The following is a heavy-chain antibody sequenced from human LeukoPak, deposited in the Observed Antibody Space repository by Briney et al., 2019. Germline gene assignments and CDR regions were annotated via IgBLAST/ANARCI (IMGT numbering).Heavy chain of an antibody. D-gene: IGHD4-17*01. V-gene: IGHV4-59*02. CDR3: ARRLRSLGFLGLPKNIDY. J-gene: IGHJ4*02. Sequence: SETLSLTCTVSGGSVSNYYWSWIRQSPGKGLEWIGYIYYTETSYNPSLKSRVTISVDTSKNQFSLKLSSVTAADTAVYYCARRLRSLGFLGLPKNIDYWGQGTLVTVSS. CDR1: GGSVSNYY. CDR2: IYYTET.